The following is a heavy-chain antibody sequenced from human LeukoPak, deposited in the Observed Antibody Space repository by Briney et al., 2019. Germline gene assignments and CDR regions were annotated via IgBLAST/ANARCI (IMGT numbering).Heavy chain of an antibody. Sequence: ASVKVSCKASGYTFTSYGISWVRQAPGQGLEWMGWISAYNGNTNYAQKLQGRVTMTTDTSTSTAHMELRSLRSDDTAVYYCARAGAYYDILTGYLDPYYFDYWGQGTLVTVSS. J-gene: IGHJ4*02. CDR2: ISAYNGNT. CDR3: ARAGAYYDILTGYLDPYYFDY. D-gene: IGHD3-9*01. CDR1: GYTFTSYG. V-gene: IGHV1-18*01.